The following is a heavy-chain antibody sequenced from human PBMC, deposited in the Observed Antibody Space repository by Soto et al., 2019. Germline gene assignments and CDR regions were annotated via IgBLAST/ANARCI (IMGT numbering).Heavy chain of an antibody. CDR3: ARGSYGAGSDY. CDR1: GGSISSGDYS. D-gene: IGHD3-10*01. J-gene: IGHJ4*02. V-gene: IGHV4-30-2*01. CDR2: VFPSGNT. Sequence: QLQLQESGSGLVEPSQTLSLTCAVSGGSISSGDYSWSWIRQPPGKGLELIGYVFPSGNTYYSPSLKSRVTISIDGSKNQFSLKLTSVTAADTAAYYCARGSYGAGSDYWGQGILVTVSS.